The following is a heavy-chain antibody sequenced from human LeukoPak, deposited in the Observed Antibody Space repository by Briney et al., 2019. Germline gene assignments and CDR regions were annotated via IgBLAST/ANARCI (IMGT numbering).Heavy chain of an antibody. J-gene: IGHJ4*02. V-gene: IGHV3-30*02. CDR2: IRYDGSNK. D-gene: IGHD5-18*01. CDR1: GFTFSSYG. Sequence: GSLRLSCAASGFTFSSYGMHWVRQAPGEGLEWGAFIRYDGSNKYYADSVKGRFTISRDNSKNTLYLQMNSLRAEDTAVYYCAKDDSGYSYGYAGPGDYWGQGTLVTVSS. CDR3: AKDDSGYSYGYAGPGDY.